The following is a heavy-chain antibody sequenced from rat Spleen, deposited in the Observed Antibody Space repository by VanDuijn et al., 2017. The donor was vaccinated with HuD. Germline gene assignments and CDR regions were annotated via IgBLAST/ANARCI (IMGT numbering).Heavy chain of an antibody. CDR2: INYDGSNT. CDR1: GFTFSNYD. Sequence: EVQLVESGGGLVQPGRSMKLSCAASGFTFSNYDMAWVRQAPTKGLEWVASINYDGSNTYYRDSVKGRFTISRDNAKTTLYLQMDSLRSEDTATYYCTRQANFFDYWGQGIMVTVSS. J-gene: IGHJ2*01. CDR3: TRQANFFDY. V-gene: IGHV5-25*01.